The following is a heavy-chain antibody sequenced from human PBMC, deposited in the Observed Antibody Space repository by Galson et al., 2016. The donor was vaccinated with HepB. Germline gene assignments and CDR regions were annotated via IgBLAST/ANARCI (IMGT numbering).Heavy chain of an antibody. V-gene: IGHV4-59*01. CDR2: MYYIGST. Sequence: ETLSLTCTVSGGSFSSYYWSWIRQPPGKGLEWIGYMYYIGSTSYNPSLASRVTISVDTSKNQFSLRVSSVTAADTAVYYCARNAQDSPCYGMDVWGQGTTVTVSS. D-gene: IGHD2-15*01. J-gene: IGHJ6*02. CDR3: ARNAQDSPCYGMDV. CDR1: GGSFSSYY.